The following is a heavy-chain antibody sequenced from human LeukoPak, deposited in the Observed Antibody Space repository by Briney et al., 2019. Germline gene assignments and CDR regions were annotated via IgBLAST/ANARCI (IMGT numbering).Heavy chain of an antibody. CDR2: ISWNSGSI. Sequence: PGGSLRLSCAASGFTFDDYAMHWVRQAPGKCLECVSGISWNSGSIGYADSVKGRFTISRDNAKNSLYLQMNSLRAEDAALYYCAKDMSTRPHAFDIWGQGTMVTVSS. D-gene: IGHD5/OR15-5a*01. J-gene: IGHJ3*02. CDR3: AKDMSTRPHAFDI. CDR1: GFTFDDYA. V-gene: IGHV3-9*01.